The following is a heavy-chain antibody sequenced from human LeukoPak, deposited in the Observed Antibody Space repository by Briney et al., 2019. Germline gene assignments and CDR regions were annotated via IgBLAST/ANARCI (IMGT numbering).Heavy chain of an antibody. V-gene: IGHV4-34*01. CDR1: GGSFSGYY. D-gene: IGHD3-22*01. CDR2: INHSGST. CDR3: ARSYAMIVVVTHAFDI. J-gene: IGHJ3*02. Sequence: SETLSLTCAVYGGSFSGYYWSWIRQPPGKGLEWIGEINHSGSTNYNPSLKSRVTISVDTSKNQFSLKLSSVTAADTAVYYCARSYAMIVVVTHAFDIWGQGTMVTVS.